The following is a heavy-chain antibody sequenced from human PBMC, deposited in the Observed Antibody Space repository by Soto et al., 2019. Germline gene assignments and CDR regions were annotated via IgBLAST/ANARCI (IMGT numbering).Heavy chain of an antibody. CDR2: ISSISSYI. D-gene: IGHD1-1*01. Sequence: GGSLRLSCAASGFTFSSYSMNWVRPAPGKGLEWVSSISSISSYIYYADSVKGRFTISRDNAKNSLYLQMNSLRAEDMAVYYCLRDTPATGSYGIDVRAQRTTVTVSS. V-gene: IGHV3-21*01. J-gene: IGHJ6*02. CDR1: GFTFSSYS. CDR3: LRDTPATGSYGIDV.